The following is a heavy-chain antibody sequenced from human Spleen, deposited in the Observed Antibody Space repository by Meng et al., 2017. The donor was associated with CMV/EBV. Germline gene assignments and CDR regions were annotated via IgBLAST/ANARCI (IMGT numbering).Heavy chain of an antibody. J-gene: IGHJ4*02. Sequence: ASGFTFSTYAIYWVRQAPGKGLEWVSGIGGSGGKTDYADSVKGRFTISRDNSKNTLYLQMNSLRVEDTAVYYCAKCGGLYDFWSSDYWGQGTLVTVSS. CDR2: IGGSGGKT. V-gene: IGHV3-23*01. CDR3: AKCGGLYDFWSSDY. D-gene: IGHD3-3*01. CDR1: GFTFSTYA.